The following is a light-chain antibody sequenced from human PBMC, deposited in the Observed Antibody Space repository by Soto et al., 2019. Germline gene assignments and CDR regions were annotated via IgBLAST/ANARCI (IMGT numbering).Light chain of an antibody. Sequence: QSVLIQPPSASGTPGQRVTISCTGTGNDVGAYNYVSWYQQHPGRPPKLMIYDVTKWPSGVPDRFSGSKSGNTASLTISGLQAEDEADYFCCSYAGGYSFLFGTGTKVTVL. V-gene: IGLV2-11*01. CDR1: GNDVGAYNY. J-gene: IGLJ1*01. CDR3: CSYAGGYSFL. CDR2: DVT.